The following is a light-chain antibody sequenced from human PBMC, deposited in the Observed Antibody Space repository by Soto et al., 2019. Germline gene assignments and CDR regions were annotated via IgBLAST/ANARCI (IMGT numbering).Light chain of an antibody. J-gene: IGKJ1*01. V-gene: IGKV3-11*01. CDR3: QQRRT. CDR1: QSVSSY. CDR2: DTS. Sequence: EIVLTQSPATLSLSPGERATLSCRASQSVSSYLAWYQQKSGQAPRLLIYDTSNRATGIPARFSGSGSGTDFTLTISSLEPEDFAVYYCQQRRTFGQGTKVEIK.